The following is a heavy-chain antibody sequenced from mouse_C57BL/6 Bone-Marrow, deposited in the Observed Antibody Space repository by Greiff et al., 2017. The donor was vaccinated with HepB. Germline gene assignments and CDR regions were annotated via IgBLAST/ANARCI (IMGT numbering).Heavy chain of an antibody. CDR3: ARSRDYGDYFDY. V-gene: IGHV1-69*01. CDR2: IDPSDSYT. Sequence: QVQLKQPGAELVMPGASVKLSCKASGYTFTSYWMHWVKQRPGQGLEWIGEIDPSDSYTNYNQKFKGKSTLTVDKSSSTAYMQLSSLTSEDSAVYYCARSRDYGDYFDYWGQGTTLTVSS. CDR1: GYTFTSYW. J-gene: IGHJ2*01. D-gene: IGHD2-4*01.